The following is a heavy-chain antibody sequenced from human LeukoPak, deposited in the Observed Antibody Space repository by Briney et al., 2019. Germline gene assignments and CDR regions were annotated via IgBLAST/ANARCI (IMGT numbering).Heavy chain of an antibody. J-gene: IGHJ3*02. D-gene: IGHD6-6*01. CDR2: IYSGGST. V-gene: IGHV3-53*01. Sequence: GGSLRLSCAASGFTVSSNYMSWVRQAPGKGLEWVSVIYSGGSTYYADSVKGRLTISRDNSKNTLYLQMNSLRAEDTAVYYCARSKGYSSSGAFDIWGQGTMVTVSS. CDR1: GFTVSSNY. CDR3: ARSKGYSSSGAFDI.